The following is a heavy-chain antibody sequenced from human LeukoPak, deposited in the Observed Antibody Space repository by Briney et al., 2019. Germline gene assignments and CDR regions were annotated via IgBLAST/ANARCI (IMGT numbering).Heavy chain of an antibody. D-gene: IGHD6-19*01. V-gene: IGHV3-21*01. J-gene: IGHJ1*01. CDR1: GFTFSSFS. Sequence: GSLRLSCAGSGFTFSSFSMNWVRQAPGKGLEWVSSISSSSSYIYYADSVKGRFTISRDNAKNSLYLQMNSLRAEDTAVYYCATATPSGWIEYFQHWGQGTLVTVSS. CDR3: ATATPSGWIEYFQH. CDR2: ISSSSSYI.